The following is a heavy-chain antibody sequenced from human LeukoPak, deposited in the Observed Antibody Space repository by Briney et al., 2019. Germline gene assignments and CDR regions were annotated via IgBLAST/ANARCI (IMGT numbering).Heavy chain of an antibody. CDR3: ARGSLVAAVY. D-gene: IGHD2-15*01. CDR1: GFTFSSYA. J-gene: IGHJ4*02. CDR2: ISYDGSNK. Sequence: PGGSLRLSCTASGFTFSSYAMSWVRQAPGKGLEWVAVISYDGSNKYYADSVKGRFTISRDNSKNTLYLQMNSLRAEDTAVYYCARGSLVAAVYWGQGTLVTVSS. V-gene: IGHV3-30-3*01.